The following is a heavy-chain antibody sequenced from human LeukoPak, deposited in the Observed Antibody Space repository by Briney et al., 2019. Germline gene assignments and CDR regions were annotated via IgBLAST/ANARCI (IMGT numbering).Heavy chain of an antibody. J-gene: IGHJ6*02. CDR3: ARAMRNTVDV. CDR2: IYTSGSA. V-gene: IGHV4-4*07. D-gene: IGHD2-8*02. CDR1: GASITNYY. Sequence: PSETLSLTCTVSGASITNYYWTWTRQPAGKGLEWIGLIYTSGSANYNPSLKSRGTMSVDTSKNQFSLRLSSVTAADTAVYYCARAMRNTVDVWGQGTTVIVSS.